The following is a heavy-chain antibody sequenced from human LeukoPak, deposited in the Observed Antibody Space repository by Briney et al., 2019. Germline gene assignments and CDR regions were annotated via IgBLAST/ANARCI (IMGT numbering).Heavy chain of an antibody. CDR2: ISSSGSSM. J-gene: IGHJ4*02. D-gene: IGHD1-1*01. CDR1: GFTFSYYS. Sequence: GGSLRLSCAASGFTFSYYSMNWVRQAPGKGLEWLSHISSSGSSMYYADSVKGRFTISRDNAQNSVYLQMNSLRDEDTAVYYCARQTTVFDNWGQGTLVTVSS. CDR3: ARQTTVFDN. V-gene: IGHV3-48*02.